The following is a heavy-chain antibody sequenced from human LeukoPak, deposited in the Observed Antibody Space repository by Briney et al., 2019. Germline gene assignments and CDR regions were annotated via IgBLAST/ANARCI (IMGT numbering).Heavy chain of an antibody. CDR1: GFTFSSYS. Sequence: GGSLRLSCAASGFTFSSYSMNWVRQAPGKGLEWVSSISSSSSYIYYADSVKGRFTISRDNAKNSLYLQMNSLRAEDTAVYYCARVDYAPSYYYHYYYMDVWGKGTTATVS. D-gene: IGHD4-17*01. CDR2: ISSSSSYI. V-gene: IGHV3-21*01. J-gene: IGHJ6*03. CDR3: ARVDYAPSYYYHYYYMDV.